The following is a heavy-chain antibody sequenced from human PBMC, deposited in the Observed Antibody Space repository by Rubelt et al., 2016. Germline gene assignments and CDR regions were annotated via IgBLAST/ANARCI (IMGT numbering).Heavy chain of an antibody. CDR1: GYTFTSYG. J-gene: IGHJ4*02. CDR2: ISAYNGNT. D-gene: IGHD4-23*01. CDR3: ARDVGGNSVLYYFDY. V-gene: IGHV1-18*01. Sequence: QVQLVQSGAEVKKPGASVKVSCKASGYTFTSYGISWVRQAPGQGLEWMGWISAYNGNTNYAQKLQGRVTSTTDTSTSTAYMELWSLRSDDTAVYYCARDVGGNSVLYYFDYWGQGTLVTVSS.